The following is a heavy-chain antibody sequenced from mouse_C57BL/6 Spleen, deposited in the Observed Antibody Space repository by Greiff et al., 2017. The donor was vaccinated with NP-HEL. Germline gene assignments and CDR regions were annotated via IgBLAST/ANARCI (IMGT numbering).Heavy chain of an antibody. CDR2: IDPSDSET. D-gene: IGHD3-2*02. CDR3: ARSDSSGYVAWFAY. CDR1: GYTFTSYW. Sequence: QVQLQQPGAELVRPGSSVKLSCKASGYTFTSYWMHWVKQRPIQGLEWIGNIDPSDSETHYNQKFKDKATLTVDKSSSTAYMQLSSLTSEDSAVYYCARSDSSGYVAWFAYWGQGTLVTVSA. J-gene: IGHJ3*01. V-gene: IGHV1-52*01.